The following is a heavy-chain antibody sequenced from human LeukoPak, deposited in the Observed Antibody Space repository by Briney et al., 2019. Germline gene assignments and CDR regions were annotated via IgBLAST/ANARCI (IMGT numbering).Heavy chain of an antibody. V-gene: IGHV4-59*01. D-gene: IGHD2-15*01. Sequence: PSETLSLTCTVSGDSISNYYWSWIRQPPGKGLEWIGYIYYSGTTNYTPSLESRVTISVDTSKTQFSLKLSSVTAADTAVYYCARTCSGGSCLDYWGQGTLVTVSS. CDR3: ARTCSGGSCLDY. J-gene: IGHJ4*02. CDR2: IYYSGTT. CDR1: GDSISNYY.